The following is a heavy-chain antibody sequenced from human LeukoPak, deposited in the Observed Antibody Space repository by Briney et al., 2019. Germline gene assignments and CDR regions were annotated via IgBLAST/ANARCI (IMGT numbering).Heavy chain of an antibody. CDR3: ARGLKYSTGWYYFDY. D-gene: IGHD6-19*01. V-gene: IGHV3-53*01. CDR1: GFTVSSNY. Sequence: PGGSLRLSCAASGFTVSSNYMSWVRQAPRQGLKWVSVIYSGGSTYYGDSVKGRFTISRDNSKNTLYLQMNSLRAEDTAVYYCARGLKYSTGWYYFDYWGQGTLVTVSS. J-gene: IGHJ4*02. CDR2: IYSGGST.